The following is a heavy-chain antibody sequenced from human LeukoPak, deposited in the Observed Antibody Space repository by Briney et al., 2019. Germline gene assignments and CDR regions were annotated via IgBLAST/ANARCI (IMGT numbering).Heavy chain of an antibody. J-gene: IGHJ3*02. Sequence: ASVKVSCKASGYTFTSYYMHWVRQAPGQGLEWMGIINPSGGSTSYAQKFQGRVTMTRDMSTSTVYMELSSLRSEDTAVYYCARASEQDYSSGWYGSAFDIWGQGTMVTVSS. CDR2: INPSGGST. V-gene: IGHV1-46*01. CDR3: ARASEQDYSSGWYGSAFDI. CDR1: GYTFTSYY. D-gene: IGHD6-19*01.